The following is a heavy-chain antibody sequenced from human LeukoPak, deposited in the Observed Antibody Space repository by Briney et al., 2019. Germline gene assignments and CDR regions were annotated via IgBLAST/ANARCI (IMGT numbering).Heavy chain of an antibody. CDR1: GFTFSSYA. J-gene: IGHJ4*02. Sequence: GRSLRLSCAASGFTFSSYAMHWVRQAPGKGLEWVAVISYDGSNKYYADSVKGRFTISRDNSKNTLYLQMNSLRAEDTAVYYCARDRAVAGLIDYWGQGTLVTVSS. D-gene: IGHD6-19*01. CDR2: ISYDGSNK. V-gene: IGHV3-30*04. CDR3: ARDRAVAGLIDY.